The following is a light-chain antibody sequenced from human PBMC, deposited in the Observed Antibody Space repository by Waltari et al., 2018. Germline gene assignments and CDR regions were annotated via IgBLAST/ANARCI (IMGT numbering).Light chain of an antibody. J-gene: IGKJ2*01. V-gene: IGKV3-20*01. CDR2: GAS. CDR3: QQYGSSVMHT. CDR1: QRLSKNY. Sequence: VLTQSPVILSLSPGESATLSCRASQRLSKNYLAWYRQKPGRAPTLLIYGASSRATGIPDRFSGSGSGTDFSLTINRLEPEDFAVYYCQQYGSSVMHTFGQGTKLEIK.